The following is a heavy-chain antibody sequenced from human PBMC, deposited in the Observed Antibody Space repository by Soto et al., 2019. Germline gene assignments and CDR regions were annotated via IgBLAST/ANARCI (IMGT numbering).Heavy chain of an antibody. Sequence: KSSETLSLTCTVSVVSISSYYWSCIRHPAGKGLEWIGRIYTSGSTNYNPSLKSRVTMSVDTSKNQFSLKLSSVTAADTAVYYCASSPAYSSNRYPQFQPWGQGTLVTVSS. D-gene: IGHD6-13*01. J-gene: IGHJ5*02. CDR1: VVSISSYY. CDR3: ASSPAYSSNRYPQFQP. CDR2: IYTSGST. V-gene: IGHV4-4*07.